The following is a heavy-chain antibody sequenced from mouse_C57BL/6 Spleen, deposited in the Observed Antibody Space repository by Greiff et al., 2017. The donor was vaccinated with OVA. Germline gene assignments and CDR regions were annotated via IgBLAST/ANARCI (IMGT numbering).Heavy chain of an antibody. Sequence: EVKVVESGPGLAKPSQTLSLTCSVTGYSITSDYWNWIRKFPGNKLEYMGYISYSGSTYYNPSLKSRISITRDTSKNQYYLQLNSVTTEDTATYYCARFRSNYDYAMDYWGQGTSVTVSS. CDR2: ISYSGST. J-gene: IGHJ4*01. D-gene: IGHD2-5*01. CDR3: ARFRSNYDYAMDY. V-gene: IGHV3-8*01. CDR1: GYSITSDY.